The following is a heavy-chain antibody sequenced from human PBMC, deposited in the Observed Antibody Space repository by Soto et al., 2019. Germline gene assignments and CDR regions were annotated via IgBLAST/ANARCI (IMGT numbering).Heavy chain of an antibody. CDR1: GYTFTSYY. CDR3: ARDGLVGGMDV. Sequence: APVKVSCKASGYTFTSYYMHWVRQAPGQGLEWMGIINPSGGSTSYAQKFQGRVTMTRDTSTSTVYMELSSLRSEDTAVYYCARDGLVGGMDVWGQGTTVTVSS. J-gene: IGHJ6*02. CDR2: INPSGGST. V-gene: IGHV1-46*01. D-gene: IGHD3-9*01.